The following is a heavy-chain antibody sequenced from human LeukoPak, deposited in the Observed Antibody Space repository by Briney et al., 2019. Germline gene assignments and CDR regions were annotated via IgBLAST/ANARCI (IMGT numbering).Heavy chain of an antibody. Sequence: ASVKVSCKASGYTFTSYYMHWVRQAPGQGLEWMGIINPSGGSTGYAQKFQGRVTMTRDTSTSTVYMELSSLGSEDTAVYYCARRNCSSTSCSRSGAFDIWGQGTMVTVSS. CDR3: ARRNCSSTSCSRSGAFDI. D-gene: IGHD2-2*01. V-gene: IGHV1-46*03. CDR2: INPSGGST. J-gene: IGHJ3*02. CDR1: GYTFTSYY.